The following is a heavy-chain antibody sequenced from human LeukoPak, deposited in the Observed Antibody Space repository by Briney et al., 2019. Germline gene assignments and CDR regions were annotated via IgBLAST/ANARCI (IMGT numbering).Heavy chain of an antibody. D-gene: IGHD4-17*01. J-gene: IGHJ4*02. CDR1: GFTFSSYA. Sequence: GGSLRLSCAASGFTFSSYAMHWVRQAPGKGLEWVAVISYDGSNKYYADSVKGRFTISRDNSKNTLYLQMNSLRAEDTAVYYCAKSMDDYVTFDYWGQGTLVTVSS. CDR3: AKSMDDYVTFDY. V-gene: IGHV3-30-3*02. CDR2: ISYDGSNK.